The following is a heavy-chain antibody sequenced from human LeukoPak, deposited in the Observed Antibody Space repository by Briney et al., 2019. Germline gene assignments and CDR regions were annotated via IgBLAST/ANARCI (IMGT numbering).Heavy chain of an antibody. CDR2: FYSGGST. D-gene: IGHD6-13*01. CDR1: GFTFSSYA. J-gene: IGHJ4*02. CDR3: GRAVATAGPFRIDY. Sequence: PGGSLRLSCAASGFTFSSYAMSWVRQAPGKGLEWVSVFYSGGSTSYADSVKGRFTMSRDNSKNTLYLQMNSLRAEDTAVYCCGRAVATAGPFRIDYWGQGTLVTVSS. V-gene: IGHV3-66*01.